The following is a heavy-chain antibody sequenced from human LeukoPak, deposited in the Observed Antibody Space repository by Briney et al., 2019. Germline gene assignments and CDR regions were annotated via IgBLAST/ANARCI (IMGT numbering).Heavy chain of an antibody. V-gene: IGHV3-21*01. D-gene: IGHD5-18*01. CDR2: ISSSSSYI. CDR1: GFTFSSYS. J-gene: IGHJ4*02. CDR3: ATRGYSYGHLDY. Sequence: PGGSLRLSCAASGFTFSSYSMNWVRQAPGKGLEWVSSISSSSSYIYYADSVKGRFTISRDNAKNSLYLQMNSLRAEDTAVYYCATRGYSYGHLDYWGQGTLVTVSS.